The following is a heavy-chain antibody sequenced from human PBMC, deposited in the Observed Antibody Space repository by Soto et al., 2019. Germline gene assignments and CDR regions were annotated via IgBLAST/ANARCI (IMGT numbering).Heavy chain of an antibody. CDR2: IYYSGST. D-gene: IGHD3-9*01. J-gene: IGHJ5*02. CDR3: ARELLRYFDWLPSNWFDP. Sequence: TLSLTCTVSGGSISSGDYYWSWIRQPPGKGLEWIGYIYYSGSTYYNPSLKSRVTISVDTSKNQFSLKLSSVTAADTAVYYSARELLRYFDWLPSNWFDPWGQGTLVTVSS. V-gene: IGHV4-30-4*01. CDR1: GGSISSGDYY.